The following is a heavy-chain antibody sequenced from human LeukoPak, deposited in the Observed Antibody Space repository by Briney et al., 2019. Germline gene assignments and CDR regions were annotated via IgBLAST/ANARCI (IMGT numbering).Heavy chain of an antibody. CDR1: GGTFSSYA. D-gene: IGHD6-19*01. CDR2: ISGSGGST. J-gene: IGHJ4*02. Sequence: SCKASGGTFSSYAMSWVRQAPGKGLEWVSAISGSGGSTYYADSVKGRFTISRDNSKNTLYLQMNSLRAEDTAVYYCAKGSSGWLAPFDYWGQGTLVTVSS. V-gene: IGHV3-23*01. CDR3: AKGSSGWLAPFDY.